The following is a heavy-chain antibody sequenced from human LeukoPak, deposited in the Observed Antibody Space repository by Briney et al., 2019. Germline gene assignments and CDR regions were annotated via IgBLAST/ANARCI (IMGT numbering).Heavy chain of an antibody. CDR2: TYYRSKWRN. J-gene: IGHJ4*02. D-gene: IGHD3-22*01. V-gene: IGHV6-1*01. Sequence: SQTLSLTCVISGDSVSSNSAAWHWIRQSPSRGLEWLGRTYYRSKWRNDYAVSVKSRITISPDTSKNQFSLQLNSVTPEDTAVYYCARGTGDSCKDWGLGTLVTVSS. CDR1: GDSVSSNSAA. CDR3: ARGTGDSCKD.